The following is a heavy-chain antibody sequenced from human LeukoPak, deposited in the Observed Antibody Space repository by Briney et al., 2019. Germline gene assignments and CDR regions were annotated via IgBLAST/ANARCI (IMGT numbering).Heavy chain of an antibody. CDR1: GASISSSNDY. CDR2: ITYDGSA. V-gene: IGHV4-39*01. CDR3: ARQFATASADTRGYFDF. J-gene: IGHJ4*02. Sequence: PSETLSLTCSVSGASISSSNDYWSWIRQAPGKGLEWIGSITYDGSAHYHPSLMSRATILVDTSKNQFSLKLSSVTAADAAMYYCARQFATASADTRGYFDFWGQGTVVTVSS. D-gene: IGHD2-2*01.